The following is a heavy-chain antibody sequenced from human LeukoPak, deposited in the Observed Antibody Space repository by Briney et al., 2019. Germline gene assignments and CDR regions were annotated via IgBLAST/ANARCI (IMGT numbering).Heavy chain of an antibody. CDR1: EYTFSSYW. D-gene: IGHD4-17*01. V-gene: IGHV5-51*01. J-gene: IGHJ5*02. Sequence: GESLKISCKGSEYTFSSYWIGWVRQLPGKGLEWMGIIYPGDSDTRYSPSFQGQVTISADKSISTAYLQWSSLKASDTAMYYCARAVTTANWFDPWGQGTLVTVSS. CDR2: IYPGDSDT. CDR3: ARAVTTANWFDP.